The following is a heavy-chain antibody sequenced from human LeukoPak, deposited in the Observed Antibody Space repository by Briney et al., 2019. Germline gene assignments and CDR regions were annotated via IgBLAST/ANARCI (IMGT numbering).Heavy chain of an antibody. CDR2: IYYSGST. Sequence: PSETLSLTCTVSGGSISSYYWSWIRQPPGKGLEWIGYIYYSGSTNYNPSLKSRVTISVDTSKNQFSLKLSSVTAADTAVYYCARVWSGYPYYLDYWGQGTLVTVSS. D-gene: IGHD3-3*01. J-gene: IGHJ4*02. V-gene: IGHV4-59*01. CDR1: GGSISSYY. CDR3: ARVWSGYPYYLDY.